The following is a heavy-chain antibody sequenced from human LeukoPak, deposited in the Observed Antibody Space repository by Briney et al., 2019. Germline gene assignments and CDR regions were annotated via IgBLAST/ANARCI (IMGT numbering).Heavy chain of an antibody. J-gene: IGHJ4*02. Sequence: ASVKVSCKASGYTFGSDDINWVRQATGQGLEWMGWINPNNGNLGYAQKFQGRVTITRNTPISTAYMELSRLRSDDTAIYYCARDRGDGAYGDYGFDYWGQGTLVTVSS. V-gene: IGHV1-8*03. CDR1: GYTFGSDD. CDR3: ARDRGDGAYGDYGFDY. D-gene: IGHD4-17*01. CDR2: INPNNGNL.